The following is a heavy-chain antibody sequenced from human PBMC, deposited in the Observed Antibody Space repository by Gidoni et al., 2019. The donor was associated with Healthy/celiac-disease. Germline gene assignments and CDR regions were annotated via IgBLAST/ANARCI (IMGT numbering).Heavy chain of an antibody. CDR1: GYTFTSYY. CDR2: IHPIGGST. J-gene: IGHJ5*02. V-gene: IGHV1-46*03. Sequence: QVQLVQSGAEVKKPGASVNVSCKASGYTFTSYYMHWVRQAPGQGLEWMGIIHPIGGSTSYAKKFQGRVTMTRDTSTSTVYMELSSLRSEDTAVYYCARGREGSYSYAQFDPWGQGTLVTVSS. D-gene: IGHD5-18*01. CDR3: ARGREGSYSYAQFDP.